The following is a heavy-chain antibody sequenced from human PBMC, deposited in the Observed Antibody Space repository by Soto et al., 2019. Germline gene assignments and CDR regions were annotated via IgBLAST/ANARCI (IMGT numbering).Heavy chain of an antibody. J-gene: IGHJ4*02. V-gene: IGHV1-69*05. Sequence: SSVKVSCKASGGTFSSYAISWVRQAPGQGLEWMGGIIPIFGTANYAQKFQGRGTITTDESPSTAHMEHRRLRSEDTARYYRARVYYDDSSGYCPFDYWGQGTLVTASS. CDR1: GGTFSSYA. CDR2: IIPIFGTA. D-gene: IGHD3-22*01. CDR3: ARVYYDDSSGYCPFDY.